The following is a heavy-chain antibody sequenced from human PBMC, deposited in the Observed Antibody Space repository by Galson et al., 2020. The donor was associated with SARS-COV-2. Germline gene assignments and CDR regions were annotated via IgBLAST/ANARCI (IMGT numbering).Heavy chain of an antibody. D-gene: IGHD4-17*01. CDR3: ATAPTVTSYSYIYPGKFCYYYGMDV. CDR2: FDPEDGET. V-gene: IGHV1-24*01. CDR1: GYTLTELS. J-gene: IGHJ6*02. Sequence: ASVKVSCKVSGYTLTELSMHWVRQAPGKGLEWMGGFDPEDGETIYAQKFQGRVTMTEDTSTDTAYMELSSLRSEDTAVYYCATAPTVTSYSYIYPGKFCYYYGMDVWGQGTTVTVSS.